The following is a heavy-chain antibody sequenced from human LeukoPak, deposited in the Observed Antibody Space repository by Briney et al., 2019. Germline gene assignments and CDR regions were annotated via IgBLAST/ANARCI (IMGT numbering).Heavy chain of an antibody. CDR2: ITSSGGDT. J-gene: IGHJ4*02. CDR3: ARGYYADAY. D-gene: IGHD3-3*01. Sequence: GGSLRLSCAASGLTFSSYSMNWVRQAPGQGLEWVSTITSSGGDTFYADSVKGRFTISRDASTNILYLQMSSLRVDDTAVYYCARGYYADAYWGQGTLVTVSS. CDR1: GLTFSSYS. V-gene: IGHV3-21*04.